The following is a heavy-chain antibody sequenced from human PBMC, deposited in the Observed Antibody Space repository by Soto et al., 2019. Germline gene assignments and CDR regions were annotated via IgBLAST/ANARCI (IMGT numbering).Heavy chain of an antibody. D-gene: IGHD2-15*01. CDR2: ISAYNGNT. Sequence: ASVKVSCKASGYTFTSYGISWVRQAPGQGLEWMGWISAYNGNTNYAQKLQGRVTMTTDTSTSTAYMELRSLRSDDTAVYYCASHSPVTLSAFDIWRQGTMVTVSS. CDR1: GYTFTSYG. CDR3: ASHSPVTLSAFDI. J-gene: IGHJ3*02. V-gene: IGHV1-18*01.